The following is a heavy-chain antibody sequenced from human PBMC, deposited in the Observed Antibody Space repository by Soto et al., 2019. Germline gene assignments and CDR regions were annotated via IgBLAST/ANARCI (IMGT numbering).Heavy chain of an antibody. V-gene: IGHV1-69*13. D-gene: IGHD3-16*02. J-gene: IGHJ5*02. Sequence: SVKVSCKASGGIFSNFGISWVRQAPGQGLEWMGGIMPSSDTPITAQKFQGRVIFSADEYANTAYADLSSLRSEDTAVYYCAIDESDDYVWGSFRPWGQGTPATVSS. CDR1: GGIFSNFG. CDR3: AIDESDDYVWGSFRP. CDR2: IMPSSDTP.